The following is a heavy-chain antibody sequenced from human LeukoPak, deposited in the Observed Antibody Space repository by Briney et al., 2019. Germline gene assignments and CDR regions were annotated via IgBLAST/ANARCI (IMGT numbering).Heavy chain of an antibody. Sequence: SGGSLRLSCAASGFTFTSYAMGWVRQAPGKGLEWVSAISSGSDNTYYADSVKGRFTVSRDNSKNTLFLQINSLRAEDTAVYYCARVAWPDSFDIWGQGTMVTVSS. V-gene: IGHV3-23*01. CDR3: ARVAWPDSFDI. J-gene: IGHJ3*02. CDR2: ISSGSDNT. D-gene: IGHD5-24*01. CDR1: GFTFTSYA.